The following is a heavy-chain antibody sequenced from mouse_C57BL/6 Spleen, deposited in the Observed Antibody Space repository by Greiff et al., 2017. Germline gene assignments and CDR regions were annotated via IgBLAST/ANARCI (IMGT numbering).Heavy chain of an antibody. D-gene: IGHD3-2*02. V-gene: IGHV1-7*01. Sequence: QVQLKESGAELAKPGASVKLSCKASGYTFTSYWMHWVKQRPGQGLEWIGYINPSSGYTKYNQKFKDKATLTADKSSSTAYMQLSSLTYEDSAVYYCARGAQATGDWFAYWGQGTLVTVSA. CDR1: GYTFTSYW. CDR3: ARGAQATGDWFAY. J-gene: IGHJ3*01. CDR2: INPSSGYT.